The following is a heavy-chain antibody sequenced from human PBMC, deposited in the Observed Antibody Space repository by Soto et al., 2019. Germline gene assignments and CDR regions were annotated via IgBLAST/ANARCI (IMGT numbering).Heavy chain of an antibody. Sequence: PSQTLSLTCAISGDSVSSNSAAWNWIRQSPSRGLEWLGRTYYRSKWYNDYAVSVKSRITINPDTSKNQFSLQLNSVTSEDTAVYYCARDAPADLLSPGYFQHWGQGTLVTVSS. D-gene: IGHD3-10*01. CDR3: ARDAPADLLSPGYFQH. CDR2: TYYRSKWYN. CDR1: GDSVSSNSAA. V-gene: IGHV6-1*01. J-gene: IGHJ1*01.